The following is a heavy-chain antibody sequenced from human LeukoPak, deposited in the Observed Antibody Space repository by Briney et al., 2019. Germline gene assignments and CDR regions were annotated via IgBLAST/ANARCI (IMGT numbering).Heavy chain of an antibody. CDR1: GFTFSSYS. J-gene: IGHJ4*02. CDR2: ISSSSSYI. Sequence: GGSLRLSCAASGFTFSSYSMNWVRQAPGKGLEWVSSISSSSSYIYYADSVKGRFTISGDNAKNSLYLQMNSLRAEDTAVYYCARVPSHDYGEWGQGTLVTVSS. D-gene: IGHD4-17*01. CDR3: ARVPSHDYGE. V-gene: IGHV3-21*01.